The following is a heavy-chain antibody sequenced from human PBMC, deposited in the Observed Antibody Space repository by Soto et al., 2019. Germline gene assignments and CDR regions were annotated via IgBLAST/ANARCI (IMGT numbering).Heavy chain of an antibody. Sequence: SETLSVTCAFSVGSISTGGYSWSWIPQPPGKGLEWIGYIYHSGSTYYNPSLKSRVTISVDRSKNQFSLKLSSVTAADTAVYYCARKQLLLRFLEWSGGLEPWGQGTLVTV. CDR3: ARKQLLLRFLEWSGGLEP. V-gene: IGHV4-30-2*01. D-gene: IGHD3-3*01. CDR1: VGSISTGGYS. J-gene: IGHJ5*02. CDR2: IYHSGST.